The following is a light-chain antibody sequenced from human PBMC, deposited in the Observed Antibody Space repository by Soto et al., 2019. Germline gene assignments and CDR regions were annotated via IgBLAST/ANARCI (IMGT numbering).Light chain of an antibody. CDR2: WAP. Sequence: DIVMTQSPDSLAVSLGERATINCKSSQSVLYSPNNKNYLAWYQQKPGQPPKLLIYWAPTRESGVPDRFSGSGSGTDFTLTISSLQAEDVAVYYCQQYHSAPRTFGQGTKLEIK. CDR1: QSVLYSPNNKNY. CDR3: QQYHSAPRT. V-gene: IGKV4-1*01. J-gene: IGKJ2*01.